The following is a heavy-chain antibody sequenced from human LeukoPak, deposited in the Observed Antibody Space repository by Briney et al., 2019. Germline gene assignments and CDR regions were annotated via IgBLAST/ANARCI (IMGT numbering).Heavy chain of an antibody. CDR2: IIPILGIA. CDR1: GGTFSGYA. J-gene: IGHJ4*02. CDR3: ARGDSSSWYYFDY. Sequence: SVKVSCKASGGTFSGYAISWVRQAPGQGLEWMGRIIPILGIANYAQKFQGRVTITADKSTSTAYMELSSLRSEDTAVYYCARGDSSSWYYFDYWGQGTLVTVSS. D-gene: IGHD6-13*01. V-gene: IGHV1-69*04.